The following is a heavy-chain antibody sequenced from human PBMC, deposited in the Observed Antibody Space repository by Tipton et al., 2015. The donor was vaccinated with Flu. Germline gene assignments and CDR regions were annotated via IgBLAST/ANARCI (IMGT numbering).Heavy chain of an antibody. Sequence: TLSLTCAVSGGSISSSNWWSWVRQPPGKGLEWIGEIYHSGSTNYNPSLKSRVTISVDKSKNQFSLKLSSVTAADTAVYYCASWLSSSWYSSYFDYWGQGTLVPFPS. CDR2: IYHSGST. CDR3: ASWLSSSWYSSYFDY. V-gene: IGHV4-4*02. D-gene: IGHD6-13*01. J-gene: IGHJ4*02. CDR1: GGSISSSNW.